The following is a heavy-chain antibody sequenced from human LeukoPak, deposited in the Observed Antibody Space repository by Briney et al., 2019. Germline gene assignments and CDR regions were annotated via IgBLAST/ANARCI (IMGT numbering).Heavy chain of an antibody. J-gene: IGHJ3*02. CDR3: ARDYGYCSGGTCYAVFDI. CDR2: IHKSGTTI. D-gene: IGHD2-15*01. V-gene: IGHV3-48*02. CDR1: GFTFSIYA. Sequence: EGSLTLSCAASGFTFSIYAMNWVRQAPGKGLEWVSYIHKSGTTIYYADSVKGRFTISRDNAKNSLYLQMNSLGDEDTAIYYCARDYGYCSGGTCYAVFDIWGQGTMVTVSS.